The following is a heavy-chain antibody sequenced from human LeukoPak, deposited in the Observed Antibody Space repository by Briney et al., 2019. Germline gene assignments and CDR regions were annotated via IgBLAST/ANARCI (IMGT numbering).Heavy chain of an antibody. CDR1: GFTFSSYN. V-gene: IGHV3-21*01. J-gene: IGHJ4*02. D-gene: IGHD6-6*01. CDR2: ISSSSSYI. Sequence: GGSLRLSCAASGFTFSSYNMNWVRQAPGKGLEWVSFISSSSSYIYYADSVKGRFTISRDNAKNSLYLQMNSLRAEDTAEYYCARAPAYRSFLDYWGQGTLVTVSS. CDR3: ARAPAYRSFLDY.